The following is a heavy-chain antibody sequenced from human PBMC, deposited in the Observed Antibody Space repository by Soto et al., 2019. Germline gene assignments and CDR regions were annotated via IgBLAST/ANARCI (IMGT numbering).Heavy chain of an antibody. J-gene: IGHJ4*02. CDR1: GFNFSEFA. D-gene: IGHD2-8*01. CDR2: IGGGHEA. V-gene: IGHV3-23*01. Sequence: GGSLRLSCAASGFNFSEFAMNWVRQAPGKGLEWVSHIGGGHEAFYADSVKGRFTISRDNSRKTLYLQMYGLRGEDTAVYYCTKDGFPSNGVFDPFDYWGQGSLVTVSS. CDR3: TKDGFPSNGVFDPFDY.